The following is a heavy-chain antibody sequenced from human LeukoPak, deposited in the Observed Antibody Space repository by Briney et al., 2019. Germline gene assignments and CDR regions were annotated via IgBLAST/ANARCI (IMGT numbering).Heavy chain of an antibody. CDR1: GFTFSSYS. D-gene: IGHD3-22*01. CDR3: ARDYYDSSGYDGYFQH. CDR2: ISSSSSYI. V-gene: IGHV3-21*01. J-gene: IGHJ1*01. Sequence: PGGSLRLSCAASGFTFSSYSMNWVRQAPGKGLEWVSSISSSSSYIYYADSVKGRFTISRDNAKNSLYLQMNSLRAEDTAVYYCARDYYDSSGYDGYFQHWGQGTLVTVSS.